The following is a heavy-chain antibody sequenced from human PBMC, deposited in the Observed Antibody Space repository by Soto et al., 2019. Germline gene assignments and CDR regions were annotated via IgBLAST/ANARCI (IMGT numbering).Heavy chain of an antibody. CDR1: GGSVSSGRYY. J-gene: IGHJ3*02. D-gene: IGHD5-18*01. Sequence: SETLSLTCTVSGGSVSSGRYYWSWIRQPPGKGLERIGHIYYIGTTHYSPSLKSRVTISLDTSKNQFSLRLSSVTAADTAVYYCARSGSNSGADAFDTWGQGTMVTVSS. V-gene: IGHV4-61*01. CDR3: ARSGSNSGADAFDT. CDR2: IYYIGTT.